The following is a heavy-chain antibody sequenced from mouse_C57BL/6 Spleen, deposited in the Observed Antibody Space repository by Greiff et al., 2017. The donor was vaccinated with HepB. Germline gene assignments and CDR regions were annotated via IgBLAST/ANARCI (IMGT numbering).Heavy chain of an antibody. J-gene: IGHJ4*01. CDR2: IYPGSGST. Sequence: QVQLQQTGAELVKPGASVKMSCKASGYTFTSYWITWVKQRPGQGLEWIGDIYPGSGSTNYNEKFKSKATLTVDTSSSTAYMQLSSLTSEDSAVYYCARTSMMTTRAMDYWGQGTSVTVSS. CDR3: ARTSMMTTRAMDY. CDR1: GYTFTSYW. V-gene: IGHV1-55*01. D-gene: IGHD2-4*01.